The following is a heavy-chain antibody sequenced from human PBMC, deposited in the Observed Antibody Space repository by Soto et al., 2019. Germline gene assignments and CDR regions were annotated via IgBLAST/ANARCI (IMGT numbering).Heavy chain of an antibody. J-gene: IGHJ2*01. D-gene: IGHD2-15*01. CDR2: ISYDGSNK. CDR1: GFTFSSYA. CDR3: ARVAATRWYFDL. V-gene: IGHV3-30-3*01. Sequence: QVQLVKSGGGVVQPGRSLRLSCAASGFTFSSYAMHWVRQAPGKGLEWVAVISYDGSNKYYADSVKGRFTISRDNSKNTLYLQMNSLRAEDTAVYYCARVAATRWYFDLWGRGTLVTVSS.